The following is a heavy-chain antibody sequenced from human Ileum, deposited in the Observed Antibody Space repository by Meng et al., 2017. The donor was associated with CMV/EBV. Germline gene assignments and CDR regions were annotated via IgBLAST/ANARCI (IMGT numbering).Heavy chain of an antibody. CDR2: IFHVGGT. Sequence: QLPLTQWGAGLLPPSETRSSTFGAYDVSSSSYFWTWLRQPPGKGLEWIGEIFHVGGTSYNPSLKSRVTISLDMSKNQFSLKMTSVTAADTAVYYCARDRQQVSDYWGQGILVTVSS. CDR1: DVSSSSYF. J-gene: IGHJ4*02. V-gene: IGHV4-34*12. CDR3: ARDRQQVSDY. D-gene: IGHD6-13*01.